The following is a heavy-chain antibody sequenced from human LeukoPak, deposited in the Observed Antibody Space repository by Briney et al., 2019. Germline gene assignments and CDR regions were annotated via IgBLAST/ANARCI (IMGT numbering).Heavy chain of an antibody. J-gene: IGHJ3*02. V-gene: IGHV4-39*01. D-gene: IGHD2-2*01. CDR3: ARQVDVGCSSTRYDGHGAFDI. CDR1: GGSISSSTYY. Sequence: PSETLSLTCSVSGGSISSSTYYWGWIRQPPGKGLEWIGNIYYSGSTYYNPSLRSRVTISVDTSKNQFSLKLISVTAADTAAYYCARQVDVGCSSTRYDGHGAFDIWGQGTVVTVSS. CDR2: IYYSGST.